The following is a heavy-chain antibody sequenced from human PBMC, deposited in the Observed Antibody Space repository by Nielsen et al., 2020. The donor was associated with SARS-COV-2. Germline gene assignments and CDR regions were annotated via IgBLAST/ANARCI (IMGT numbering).Heavy chain of an antibody. V-gene: IGHV1-24*01. J-gene: IGHJ6*02. Sequence: ASVKVSCKVSVYTLTELSMHWVRQAPGKGLEWMGGFDPEDGETIYAQKFQGRVTMTEDTSTDTAYMELSSLRSEDTAVYYCATKGYCSGGSCYIWYYGMDVWGQGTTVTVSS. CDR2: FDPEDGET. CDR1: VYTLTELS. D-gene: IGHD2-15*01. CDR3: ATKGYCSGGSCYIWYYGMDV.